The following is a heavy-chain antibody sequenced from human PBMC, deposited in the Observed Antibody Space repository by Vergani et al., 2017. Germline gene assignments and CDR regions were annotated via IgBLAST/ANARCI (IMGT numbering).Heavy chain of an antibody. CDR3: ARRGMAAPIDY. CDR1: GGSISSSSYY. V-gene: IGHV4-39*01. CDR2: IYYSGST. D-gene: IGHD6-13*01. Sequence: QLQLQESGPGLVKPSETLPLTCTVSGGSISSSSYYWGWIRQPPGKGLEWIGSIYYSGSTYYNPSLKSRVTISVDTSKNQFSLKLSSVTAADTAVYYCARRGMAAPIDYWGQGTLVTVSS. J-gene: IGHJ4*02.